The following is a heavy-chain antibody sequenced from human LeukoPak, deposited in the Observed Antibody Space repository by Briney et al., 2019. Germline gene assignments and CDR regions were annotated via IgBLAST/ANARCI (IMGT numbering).Heavy chain of an antibody. D-gene: IGHD6-19*01. J-gene: IGHJ4*02. CDR2: IYPGDSDT. Sequence: ESLKISCKGSGYSFTSHWIGWVRQKPGKGLEWMGIIYPGDSDTRYSPSFQGQVTISADKSISTASLQWSSLKASDTAMYYCARQPAGNTAAFDYWGQGTLVTVSS. CDR1: GYSFTSHW. V-gene: IGHV5-51*01. CDR3: ARQPAGNTAAFDY.